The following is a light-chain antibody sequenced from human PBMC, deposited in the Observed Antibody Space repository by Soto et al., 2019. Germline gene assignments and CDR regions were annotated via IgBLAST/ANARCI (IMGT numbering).Light chain of an antibody. CDR2: RDT. CDR3: CSYAGSTRV. CDR1: RSDIGTNA. V-gene: IGLV1-44*01. J-gene: IGLJ1*01. Sequence: QAVVTQPPSASGTPGQRVTISCSGSRSDIGTNAVNWFQQLPGMAPKLLIYRDTQRPSGVPDRFSGSKSGNTASLTISGLQAEDEADYYCCSYAGSTRVFGTGTKLTVL.